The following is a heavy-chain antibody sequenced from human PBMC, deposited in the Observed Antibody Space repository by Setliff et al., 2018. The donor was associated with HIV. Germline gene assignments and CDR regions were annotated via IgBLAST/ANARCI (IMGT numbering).Heavy chain of an antibody. J-gene: IGHJ4*02. CDR2: IDHSGTT. CDR3: ARRDYDYVWGSDRYPFDY. D-gene: IGHD3-16*02. Sequence: PSETLSLTCAVSGGSIFTTNTWWTWVRQPPGKGLEWIAEIDHSGTTNYNRSLKNRLTLSVDTSKNHFFLELTSVTAADTAVYYCARRDYDYVWGSDRYPFDYWGQGTLVTVSS. CDR1: GGSIFTTNTW. V-gene: IGHV4-4*02.